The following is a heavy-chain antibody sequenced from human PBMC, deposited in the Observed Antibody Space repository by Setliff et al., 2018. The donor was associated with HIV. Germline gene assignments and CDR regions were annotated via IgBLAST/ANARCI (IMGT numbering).Heavy chain of an antibody. Sequence: SLTCTVSGGSISSSNYYWGWIRQPPGKGLEWIGSIYYGGSTYYNPSLKSRVTISVDTSTNQFSLKVTSVTAADTAVYYCARARGYSYAIPDYWGQGTLVTVSS. CDR2: IYYGGST. CDR1: GGSISSSNYY. V-gene: IGHV4-39*07. D-gene: IGHD2-8*01. J-gene: IGHJ4*02. CDR3: ARARGYSYAIPDY.